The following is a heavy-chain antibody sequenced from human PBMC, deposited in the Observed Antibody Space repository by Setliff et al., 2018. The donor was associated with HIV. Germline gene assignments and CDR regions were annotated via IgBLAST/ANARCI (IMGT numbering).Heavy chain of an antibody. CDR2: IRSRTLSRTT. V-gene: IGHV3-49*04. Sequence: PGGSLRLSCTASGFIFGDFPLAWVRQAPGKGLEWVGFIRSRTLSRTTEYAASVKGRFTISRDDSKNIAYLQMNSLKTEDTAVYYCSTDLPSSGFFPDYWGQGTLVTVSS. CDR1: GFIFGDFP. J-gene: IGHJ4*02. D-gene: IGHD6-19*01. CDR3: STDLPSSGFFPDY.